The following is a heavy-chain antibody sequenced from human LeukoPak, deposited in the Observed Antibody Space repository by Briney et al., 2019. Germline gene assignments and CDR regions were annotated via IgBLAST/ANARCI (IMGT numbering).Heavy chain of an antibody. Sequence: GASVKVSCKASGYTFTSYYMHWVRQAPGQGLEWMGIINPSGGSTNYAQKFQGRVTMTRDMSTSTVYMELSSLRSEDTAVYYCAREGYCSGGSCYFDYWGQGTLVTVSS. CDR1: GYTFTSYY. J-gene: IGHJ4*02. V-gene: IGHV1-46*01. CDR2: INPSGGST. CDR3: AREGYCSGGSCYFDY. D-gene: IGHD2-15*01.